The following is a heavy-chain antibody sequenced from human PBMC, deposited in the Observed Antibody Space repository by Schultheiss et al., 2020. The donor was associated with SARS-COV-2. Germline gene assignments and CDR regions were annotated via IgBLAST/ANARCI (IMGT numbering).Heavy chain of an antibody. CDR2: IYASGST. V-gene: IGHV4-61*02. J-gene: IGHJ5*02. CDR1: GDSISTGSYY. Sequence: SETLSLTCTVSGDSISTGSYYWSWIRQPAGKGLEWIGRIYASGSTNYNPSLKGRVTISVDTSKNQFSLKLNSMTAADTAVYYCARGGDYGSGSYWGNWFDPWGQGTLVTVSS. D-gene: IGHD3-10*01. CDR3: ARGGDYGSGSYWGNWFDP.